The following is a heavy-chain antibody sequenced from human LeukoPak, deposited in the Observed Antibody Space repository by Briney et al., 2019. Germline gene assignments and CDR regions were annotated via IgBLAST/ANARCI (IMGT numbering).Heavy chain of an antibody. CDR3: ARQYSSGWSGGYNWFDP. J-gene: IGHJ5*02. CDR1: GGSISSYY. CDR2: IYYSGST. D-gene: IGHD6-19*01. V-gene: IGHV4-59*01. Sequence: PSETLSLTCTVSGGSISSYYWSWIRQPPGKGLEWIGYIYYSGSTNYNPSLKSRVTISVDTSKNQFSLKLSSVTAADTAVYYCARQYSSGWSGGYNWFDPWGQGTLVTVSS.